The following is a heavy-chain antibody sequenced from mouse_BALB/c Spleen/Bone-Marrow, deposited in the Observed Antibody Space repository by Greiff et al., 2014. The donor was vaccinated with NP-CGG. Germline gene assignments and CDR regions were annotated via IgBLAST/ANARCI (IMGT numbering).Heavy chain of an antibody. V-gene: IGHV2-3*01. CDR3: AKANWAPFDY. CDR2: ILGDGST. CDR1: GFSLNSYC. J-gene: IGHJ2*01. D-gene: IGHD4-1*01. Sequence: QVQLKESGPGLVAPSPSLSITCTVSGFSLNSYCVSWVRQPPGKGLEWLGVILGDGSTNYHSALITRLSITKDNSKSQIFLKLNSLQTDDTATYYCAKANWAPFDYWGQGTTLTVSS.